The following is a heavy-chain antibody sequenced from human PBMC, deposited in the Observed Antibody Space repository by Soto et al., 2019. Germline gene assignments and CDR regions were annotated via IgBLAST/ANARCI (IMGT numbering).Heavy chain of an antibody. V-gene: IGHV2-5*01. D-gene: IGHD4-17*01. CDR2: IYWNDDK. CDR1: GLSFGTSGVG. Sequence: QITLKESGPTQVKPTQTLTLTCTASGLSFGTSGVGVGWIRQPPGEALEWLALIYWNDDKRYSPSLKSSLTITKDTSKNXXXLTXTXVXPXXXXXXXXXXXXTVATAAFDIWGQGTMVTVSS. J-gene: IGHJ3*02. CDR3: XXXXTVATAAFDI.